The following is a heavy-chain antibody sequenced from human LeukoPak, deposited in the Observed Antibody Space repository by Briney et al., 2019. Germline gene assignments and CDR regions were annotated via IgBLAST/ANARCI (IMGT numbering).Heavy chain of an antibody. CDR3: ASRMVRGIIFDY. V-gene: IGHV4-59*01. Sequence: SETLSLTCTVSGGSISSYYWSWIRQPPGKGLEWIAYINYSGSTNYNPSLKSRVTISVDTSKNQFSLTLSSVTAADTAVYYCASRMVRGIIFDYWGQGILVTVSS. CDR2: INYSGST. CDR1: GGSISSYY. D-gene: IGHD3-10*01. J-gene: IGHJ4*02.